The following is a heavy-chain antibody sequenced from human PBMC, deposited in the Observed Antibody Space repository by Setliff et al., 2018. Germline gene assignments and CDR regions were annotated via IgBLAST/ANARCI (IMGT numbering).Heavy chain of an antibody. V-gene: IGHV4-39*01. CDR3: GRGFSRIEGWGNWFDP. J-gene: IGHJ5*02. CDR2: IYDSGSG. Sequence: LSLTCTVSGGSVSNSGFFWGWLRQAPGKGLEWIGNIYDSGSGNYNASLKSRLIITRDTSKNQISLKLTSVTAADTAVYYCGRGFSRIEGWGNWFDPWGQGILVTVSS. CDR1: GGSVSNSGFF. D-gene: IGHD2-15*01.